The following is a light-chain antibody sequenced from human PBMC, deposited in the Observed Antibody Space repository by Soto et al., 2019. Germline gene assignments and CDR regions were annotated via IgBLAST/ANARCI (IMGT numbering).Light chain of an antibody. Sequence: NFMLTQPHSVSESPGKTVTISCTRSSGSIASKYVQWYQQRPGSAPTTVIYEDRQRPSGVPDRFSGSIDTSSNSASLTISGLKTEDGADYYCQSCGDSNHVIFGGGTQLTVL. CDR2: EDR. CDR3: QSCGDSNHVI. V-gene: IGLV6-57*04. CDR1: SGSIASKY. J-gene: IGLJ2*01.